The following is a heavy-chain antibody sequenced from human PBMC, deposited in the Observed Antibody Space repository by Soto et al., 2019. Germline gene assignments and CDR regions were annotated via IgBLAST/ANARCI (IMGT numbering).Heavy chain of an antibody. J-gene: IGHJ4*02. Sequence: PGGSLRLSCAASGFTFTSYWMHWVRQSPGKGLVWVSRINPDGSRTSYADSVKGRFTISRDNAKNTLYLQMNSLRAEDSAVYYCSKDPPLIDAPPIDYWGQGTLVTVSS. CDR3: SKDPPLIDAPPIDY. V-gene: IGHV3-74*01. CDR2: INPDGSRT. CDR1: GFTFTSYW. D-gene: IGHD2-21*01.